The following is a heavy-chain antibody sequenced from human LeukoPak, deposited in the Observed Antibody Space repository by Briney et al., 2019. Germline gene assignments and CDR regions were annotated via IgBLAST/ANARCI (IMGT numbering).Heavy chain of an antibody. Sequence: PGGSLRLSCAASGFTFSSYWMSWVRQAPGKGLEWVATIRQDGSQKYYVDSVKGRFTISRDNAKNSLYLQMNSLRAEDTAVYYCARDRPPPGRMVSYFGVIYYYYYMDVWGKGTTVTVSS. V-gene: IGHV3-7*01. D-gene: IGHD3-3*01. CDR3: ARDRPPPGRMVSYFGVIYYYYYMDV. CDR1: GFTFSSYW. CDR2: IRQDGSQK. J-gene: IGHJ6*03.